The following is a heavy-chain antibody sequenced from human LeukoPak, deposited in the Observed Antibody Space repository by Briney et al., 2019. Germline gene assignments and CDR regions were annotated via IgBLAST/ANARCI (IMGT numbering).Heavy chain of an antibody. CDR1: GFTFSSYA. V-gene: IGHV3-23*01. Sequence: GGSLRLSCAASGFTFSSYAMSWVRQAPGKGLEWVSAISGSGGSTYYADSVKGRFTISRDNSKNTLYLQMNSLRAEDTAVYYCAKANTPGIQLWSFDYWGQGTLVTVSS. D-gene: IGHD5-18*01. CDR3: AKANTPGIQLWSFDY. J-gene: IGHJ4*02. CDR2: ISGSGGST.